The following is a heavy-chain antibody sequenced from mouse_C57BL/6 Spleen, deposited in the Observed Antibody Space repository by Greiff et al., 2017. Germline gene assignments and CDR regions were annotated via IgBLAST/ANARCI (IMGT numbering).Heavy chain of an antibody. J-gene: IGHJ3*01. CDR3: ARSGSNYVFAY. CDR1: GYAFSSSW. D-gene: IGHD2-5*01. V-gene: IGHV1-82*01. Sequence: QVQLQQSGPELVKPGASVKISCTASGYAFSSSWMNWVKQRPGKGLEWIGRIYPGDGATNYNGKFKGKATLTADKSSSTAYMQLSSLTSEDSAVYFCARSGSNYVFAYWGQGTLVTVSA. CDR2: IYPGDGAT.